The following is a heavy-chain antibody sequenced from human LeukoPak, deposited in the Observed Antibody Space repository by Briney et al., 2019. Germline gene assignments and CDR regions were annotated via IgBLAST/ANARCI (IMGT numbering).Heavy chain of an antibody. Sequence: SETLSLTCTVSGGSISSSSYYWGWIRQPPGKGLEWIGSIYYSGSTYYNPSLKSRVTISVDTSKNQFSLKLSSVTAADTAVYYCARVPITLNLGFYGSGSSYFDYWGQGTLVTVSS. D-gene: IGHD3-10*01. V-gene: IGHV4-39*01. CDR1: GGSISSSSYY. J-gene: IGHJ4*02. CDR3: ARVPITLNLGFYGSGSSYFDY. CDR2: IYYSGST.